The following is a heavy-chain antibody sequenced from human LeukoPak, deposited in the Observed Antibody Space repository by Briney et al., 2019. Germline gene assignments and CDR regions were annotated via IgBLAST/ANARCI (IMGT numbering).Heavy chain of an antibody. CDR3: TRDGIAYYDSSGYYPHFDY. Sequence: PGGSLRLSCTASGFTFGDYAMSWVRQAPGKGLEWVGFIRRKAYGGTTEYAASVKGRFTISRDDSKSIAYLQMNSLKTEDTALYYCTRDGIAYYDSSGYYPHFDYWGQGTLVTVSS. CDR2: IRRKAYGGTT. CDR1: GFTFGDYA. D-gene: IGHD3-22*01. V-gene: IGHV3-49*04. J-gene: IGHJ4*02.